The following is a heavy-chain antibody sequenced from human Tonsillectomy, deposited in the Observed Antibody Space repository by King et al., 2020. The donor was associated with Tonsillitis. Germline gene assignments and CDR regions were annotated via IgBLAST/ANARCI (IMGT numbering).Heavy chain of an antibody. J-gene: IGHJ4*02. V-gene: IGHV1-2*02. D-gene: IGHD3-3*01. CDR1: GYTFIGYY. CDR3: AREAEDFWSGYYIAY. Sequence: VQLVESWAEVKKPGASVKVSCKASGYTFIGYYLHWVRQAPGQGLEWMVWINPNSGGTNYAQKFQGRVTLTRDTSISTAYMELTRLRSDDTAAYYCAREAEDFWSGYYIAYWGQGTLITVSS. CDR2: INPNSGGT.